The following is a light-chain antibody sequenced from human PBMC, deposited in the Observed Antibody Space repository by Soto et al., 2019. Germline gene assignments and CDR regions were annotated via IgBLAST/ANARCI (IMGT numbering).Light chain of an antibody. Sequence: EIVMTQSPATLSVSPGERATLSRRASQTVSRNLGWYQQKPGQSPRLLIYGASTRATGIPARFSGSGSGTEFTLTISSLQSEDFAVYYCQQYNKWPPYTFGQGTKLEIK. J-gene: IGKJ2*01. CDR1: QTVSRN. CDR3: QQYNKWPPYT. CDR2: GAS. V-gene: IGKV3-15*01.